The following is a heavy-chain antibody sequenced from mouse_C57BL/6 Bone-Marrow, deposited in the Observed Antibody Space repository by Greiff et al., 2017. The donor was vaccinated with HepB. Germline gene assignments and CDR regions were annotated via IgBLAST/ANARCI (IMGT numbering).Heavy chain of an antibody. Sequence: EVQLVESVAELVRPGASVKLSCTASGFNIKNTYMHWVKQRPEQGLEWIGRIDPANGNTKYAPKFQGKATITADTSSNTAYLQLSSLTSEDTAIYYCARKSNYGGNYFDYWGQGTTLTVSS. CDR3: ARKSNYGGNYFDY. CDR1: GFNIKNTY. V-gene: IGHV14-3*01. J-gene: IGHJ2*01. D-gene: IGHD2-5*01. CDR2: IDPANGNT.